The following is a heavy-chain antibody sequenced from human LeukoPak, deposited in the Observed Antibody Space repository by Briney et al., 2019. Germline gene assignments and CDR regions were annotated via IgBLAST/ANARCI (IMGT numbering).Heavy chain of an antibody. CDR3: ARDDSSGYYG. D-gene: IGHD3-22*01. CDR1: GGSISSGGYY. Sequence: SETLSLTCTVSGGSISSGGYYWSWIRQHPGKGLEWIGYIYYSGSTYYNPSLKSRVTISVDTSKNQFSLKLSSVTAADTAVYCCARDDSSGYYGWGQGTLVTVSS. V-gene: IGHV4-31*03. CDR2: IYYSGST. J-gene: IGHJ4*02.